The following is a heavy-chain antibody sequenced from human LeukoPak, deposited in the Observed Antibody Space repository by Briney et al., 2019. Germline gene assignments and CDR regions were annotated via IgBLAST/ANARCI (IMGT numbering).Heavy chain of an antibody. CDR3: ARAGRRPNIVVVAAAMRSWFDP. J-gene: IGHJ5*02. CDR2: INPNSGGP. D-gene: IGHD2-2*01. Sequence: ASVKVSCKASGYTFTGYYMHWVRQAPGQGLEWMGRINPNSGGPNYAQKFQGRVTMTRDTSISTAYMELSRLRSDDTAVYYCARAGRRPNIVVVAAAMRSWFDPWGQGTLVTVSS. CDR1: GYTFTGYY. V-gene: IGHV1-2*06.